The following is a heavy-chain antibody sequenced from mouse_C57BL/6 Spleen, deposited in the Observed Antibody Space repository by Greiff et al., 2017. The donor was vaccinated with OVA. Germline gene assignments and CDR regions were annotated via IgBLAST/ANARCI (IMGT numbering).Heavy chain of an antibody. CDR2: INPSSGYT. CDR3: ARSGGPTPMDY. J-gene: IGHJ4*01. V-gene: IGHV1-7*01. Sequence: VQLQQSGAELAKPGASVKLSCKASGYTFTSYWMHWVKQRPGQGLEWIGYINPSSGYTKYNQKFKDKATLTADKPSSTAYMQLSSLTSEDSAVYYCARSGGPTPMDYWGQGTSVTVSS. D-gene: IGHD1-1*02. CDR1: GYTFTSYW.